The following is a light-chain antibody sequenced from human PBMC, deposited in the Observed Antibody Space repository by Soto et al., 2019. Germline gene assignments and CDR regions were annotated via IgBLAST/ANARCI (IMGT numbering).Light chain of an antibody. V-gene: IGLV2-23*01. Sequence: QSALTQPASVSGSPGQSITISCTGTSSDVGSYNLVSWYHQHPGEAPKLMIYEGTKRPSGVSNRFSGSRSGNTASLTISGLQAEDEADYYCCSFAGTSTVVFGGGTKLTVL. CDR1: SSDVGSYNL. CDR3: CSFAGTSTVV. J-gene: IGLJ2*01. CDR2: EGT.